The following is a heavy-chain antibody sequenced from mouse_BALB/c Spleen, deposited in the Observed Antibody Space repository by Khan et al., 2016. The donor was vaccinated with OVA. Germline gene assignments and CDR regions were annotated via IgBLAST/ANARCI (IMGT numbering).Heavy chain of an antibody. J-gene: IGHJ4*01. D-gene: IGHD2-3*01. V-gene: IGHV3-2*02. CDR2: ISSNGST. Sequence: EVKLLESGPGLVKPSQSLSLTCTVTGYSITSDYAWNWIRQFPGNKLEWMGYISSNGSTNYNPALKSRISITRDTSKNQFFLQLNSVTTEDTATYYCARDGSRYNYAMDYWGQGTSVTVSS. CDR1: GYSITSDYA. CDR3: ARDGSRYNYAMDY.